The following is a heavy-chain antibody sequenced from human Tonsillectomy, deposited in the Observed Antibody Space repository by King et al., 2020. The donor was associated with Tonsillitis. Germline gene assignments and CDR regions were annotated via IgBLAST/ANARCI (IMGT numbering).Heavy chain of an antibody. CDR1: GFPFSSYA. D-gene: IGHD3-16*02. J-gene: IGHJ4*02. CDR3: AKNAGGYTTFVY. V-gene: IGHV3-23*04. CDR2: ISGSAGST. Sequence: VQLVESGGGLVQPGGSLRLSCAASGFPFSSYAISWVRQAPGKGLEWVSAISGSAGSTYYADSVKGRFIISRDNYKNTLYLQVNSLRAEDTAVYYCAKNAGGYTTFVYWGQGDLCTLSS.